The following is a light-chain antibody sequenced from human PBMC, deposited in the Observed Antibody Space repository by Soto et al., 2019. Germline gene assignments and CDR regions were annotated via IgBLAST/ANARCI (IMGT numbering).Light chain of an antibody. Sequence: DIQMTQSPSTLSASVGDSVTITCRASQSISAWLAWYQQKPGKAPNLLISDASSLESGVPSRFSGSGSGTEFTLTISSLQPDDFATYYCQQYTSYSKTFGQGTKVEIK. V-gene: IGKV1-5*01. CDR3: QQYTSYSKT. CDR2: DAS. J-gene: IGKJ1*01. CDR1: QSISAW.